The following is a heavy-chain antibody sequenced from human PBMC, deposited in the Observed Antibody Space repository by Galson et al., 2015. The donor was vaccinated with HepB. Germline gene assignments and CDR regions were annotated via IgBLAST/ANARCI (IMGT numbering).Heavy chain of an antibody. CDR3: AAGPLYQPRSYGMDV. CDR1: GFTFTSSA. J-gene: IGHJ6*02. CDR2: IVVGSGNT. V-gene: IGHV1-58*02. Sequence: SVKVSCKASGFTFTSSAMQWVRQARGQRLEWIGWIVVGSGNTNYAQKFQERVTITRDMSTSTAYMELSSLRSEDTAVYYCAAGPLYQPRSYGMDVWGQGTTVTVSS. D-gene: IGHD2-2*01.